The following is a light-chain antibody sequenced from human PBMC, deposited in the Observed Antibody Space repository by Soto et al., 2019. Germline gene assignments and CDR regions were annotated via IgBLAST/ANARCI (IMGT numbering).Light chain of an antibody. Sequence: EIVLAQSPATLSLSPGERATPSCGASQSVSSSRLAWYQQKPALAHRLLIYDAYSRATGIQDRFSGSGSGTDFTLTIRRLEPEDFAVYYCKQYGNSPITFGQGTRLEI. CDR2: DAY. CDR1: QSVSSSR. V-gene: IGKV3D-20*01. CDR3: KQYGNSPIT. J-gene: IGKJ5*01.